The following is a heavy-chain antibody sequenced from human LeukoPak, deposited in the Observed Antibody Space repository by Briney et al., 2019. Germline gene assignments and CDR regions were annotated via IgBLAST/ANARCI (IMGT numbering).Heavy chain of an antibody. D-gene: IGHD1-1*01. CDR2: IYSGGST. CDR1: GFTVSSNY. V-gene: IGHV3-53*01. CDR3: AKDGLVQLENDAFDI. J-gene: IGHJ3*02. Sequence: GGSLRLSCAASGFTVSSNYMSWVRQAPGKGLEWVSVIYSGGSTYYADSVKGRFTISRDNSKNTLYLQMNSLRAEDTVVYYCAKDGLVQLENDAFDIWGQGTMVTVSS.